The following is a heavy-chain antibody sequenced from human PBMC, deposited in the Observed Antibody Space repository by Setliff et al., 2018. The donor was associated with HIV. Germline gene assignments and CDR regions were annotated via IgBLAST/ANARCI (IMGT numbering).Heavy chain of an antibody. J-gene: IGHJ4*02. CDR2: INWNGAAT. CDR3: ARHEDGYNHFDF. V-gene: IGHV3-20*04. Sequence: GGSLRLSCTASGFTFDDYGMAWVRQAPGKGLEWVSGINWNGAATGYANSVKGRFTISRDNTKNTLYLQMNSLRGEDTAVYYCARHEDGYNHFDFWGQGTLVTVSS. D-gene: IGHD5-12*01. CDR1: GFTFDDYG.